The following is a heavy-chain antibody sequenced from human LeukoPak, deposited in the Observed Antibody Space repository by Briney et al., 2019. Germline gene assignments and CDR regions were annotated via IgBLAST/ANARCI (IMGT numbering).Heavy chain of an antibody. CDR3: ARDSSGSYQMIGHYYYYMDV. CDR2: IKPDGSEK. V-gene: IGHV3-7*01. Sequence: PGGSLRLSCTASEMTFSSYWMSWVRQTPGKGLEWVANIKPDGSEKYYLDSVKGRFTFSRDNAKNSLYLQMNSLRAEDTAVYYCARDSSGSYQMIGHYYYYMDVWGKGTTVTVSS. CDR1: EMTFSSYW. J-gene: IGHJ6*03. D-gene: IGHD1-26*01.